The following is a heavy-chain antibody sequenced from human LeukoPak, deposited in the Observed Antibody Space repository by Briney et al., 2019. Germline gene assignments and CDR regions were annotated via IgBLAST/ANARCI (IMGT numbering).Heavy chain of an antibody. CDR3: TTDPDDSSGYYPYYFDY. J-gene: IGHJ4*02. CDR2: IKSKTDGGTT. V-gene: IGHV3-15*01. CDR1: GFTFSSYA. D-gene: IGHD3-22*01. Sequence: NPGGSLRLSCAASGFTFSSYAMSWVRQAPGKGLEWVGRIKSKTDGGTTDYAAPVKGRFTISRDDSKNTLYLQMNSLKTEDTAVYYCTTDPDDSSGYYPYYFDYWGQGTLVTVSS.